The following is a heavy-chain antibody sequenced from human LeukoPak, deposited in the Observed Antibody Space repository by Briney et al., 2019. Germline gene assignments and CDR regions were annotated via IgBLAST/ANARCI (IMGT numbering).Heavy chain of an antibody. CDR3: ARDVRPWSGNYWFDY. V-gene: IGHV3-74*01. Sequence: GGSLRLSCAASGFTFSSYWMHWVRQAPGKGLVWVSRINSDGSNTNYADSVKGRFTISRDNAKNTLYLQMNSLRAEDTAVYYCARDVRPWSGNYWFDYWGQGTLVTVSS. CDR1: GFTFSSYW. J-gene: IGHJ4*02. D-gene: IGHD1-26*01. CDR2: INSDGSNT.